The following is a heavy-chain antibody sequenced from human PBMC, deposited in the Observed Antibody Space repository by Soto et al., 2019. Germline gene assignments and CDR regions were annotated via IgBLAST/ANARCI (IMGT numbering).Heavy chain of an antibody. CDR1: GFTFSDYY. CDR3: ARDPHYDILTGYYYYYYGMDV. V-gene: IGHV3-11*01. D-gene: IGHD3-9*01. Sequence: VGSLRLSCAASGFTFSDYYMSWIRQAPGKGLEWVSYISSSGSTIYYADSVKGRFTISRDNAKNSLYLQMNSLRAEDTAVYYCARDPHYDILTGYYYYYYGMDVWGQGTTVTVSS. CDR2: ISSSGSTI. J-gene: IGHJ6*02.